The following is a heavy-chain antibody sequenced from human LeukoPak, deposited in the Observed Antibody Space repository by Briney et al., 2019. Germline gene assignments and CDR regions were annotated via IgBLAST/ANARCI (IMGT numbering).Heavy chain of an antibody. CDR2: INIDGSST. CDR3: ARWENYHLYYYMDV. J-gene: IGHJ6*03. D-gene: IGHD5-24*01. Sequence: PGGSLKLSCVASGFSFSTYWMSWVRQAPGRGLVWVSRINIDGSSTSYADSVKGRFTISRDNAKNTLYLQMNSLRAEDTAVYYWARWENYHLYYYMDVWGKGTTVTVSS. CDR1: GFSFSTYW. V-gene: IGHV3-74*01.